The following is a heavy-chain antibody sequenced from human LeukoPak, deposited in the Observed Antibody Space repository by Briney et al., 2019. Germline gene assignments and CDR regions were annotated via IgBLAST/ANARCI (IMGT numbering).Heavy chain of an antibody. CDR2: IIPMSGTI. V-gene: IGHV1-69*06. D-gene: IGHD6-13*01. Sequence: ASVKVSCKTSGGTFSSYSISWVRQAPGQGLEWMGGIIPMSGTIKYAQQFRGRVTMTADRSTSTAYMALSSLRSEDTAVYYCATYRSTWSPRFEYFQHWGQGTLVTVSS. J-gene: IGHJ1*01. CDR1: GGTFSSYS. CDR3: ATYRSTWSPRFEYFQH.